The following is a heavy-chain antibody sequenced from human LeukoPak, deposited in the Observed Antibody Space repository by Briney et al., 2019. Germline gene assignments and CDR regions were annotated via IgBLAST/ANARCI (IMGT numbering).Heavy chain of an antibody. V-gene: IGHV4-59*08. CDR2: IYYSGST. Sequence: SETLSLTCTVSGGSISSYYWSWIRQPPGKGLEWIGYIYYSGSTNYNPSLKSRVTISVDTSKNQFSLKLSSVTAADTAVYYCARITDRTIFGEIMHGFDIWGQGTPVTVSP. CDR3: ARITDRTIFGEIMHGFDI. D-gene: IGHD3-3*01. CDR1: GGSISSYY. J-gene: IGHJ3*02.